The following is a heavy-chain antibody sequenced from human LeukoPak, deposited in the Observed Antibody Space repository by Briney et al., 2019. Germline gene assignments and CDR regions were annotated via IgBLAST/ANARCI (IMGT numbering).Heavy chain of an antibody. CDR3: ARDAYMDV. Sequence: PGGSLRLSCAASGFPFSVYWMSWVRQAPGKGLEWVAHIKQDGSENTYMESVKGRFTISRDNSKNTLYLQMNSLRAEDTAVYYCARDAYMDVWGKGTTVTVSS. J-gene: IGHJ6*03. CDR2: IKQDGSEN. CDR1: GFPFSVYW. V-gene: IGHV3-7*01.